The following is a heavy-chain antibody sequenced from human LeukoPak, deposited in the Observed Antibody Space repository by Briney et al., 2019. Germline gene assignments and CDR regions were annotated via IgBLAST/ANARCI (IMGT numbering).Heavy chain of an antibody. Sequence: PGGSLRLSCAVSGFTFSNYAMNWVRQAPGKGLEWVSAISGSGGRTYYADSVKGRFTISRDNAKNSLYLQMNSLRAEDTAVYYCAELGITMIGGVWGKGTTVTISS. D-gene: IGHD3-10*02. CDR1: GFTFSNYA. CDR2: ISGSGGRT. V-gene: IGHV3-23*01. CDR3: AELGITMIGGV. J-gene: IGHJ6*04.